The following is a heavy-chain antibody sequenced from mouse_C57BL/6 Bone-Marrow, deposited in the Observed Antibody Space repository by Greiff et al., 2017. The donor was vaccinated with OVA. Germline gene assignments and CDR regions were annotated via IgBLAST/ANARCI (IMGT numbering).Heavy chain of an antibody. V-gene: IGHV2-2*01. CDR3: ARGVYYSNYWYFDV. Sequence: VQLQQSGPGLVQPSQSLSITCTVSGFSLTSYGVHWVRQSPGKGLEWLGVIWSGGSTDYNAAFISRLSISKDNAKSQVFFKMNSLQADDTAIYYCARGVYYSNYWYFDVWGTGTTVTVSS. CDR2: IWSGGST. D-gene: IGHD2-5*01. CDR1: GFSLTSYG. J-gene: IGHJ1*03.